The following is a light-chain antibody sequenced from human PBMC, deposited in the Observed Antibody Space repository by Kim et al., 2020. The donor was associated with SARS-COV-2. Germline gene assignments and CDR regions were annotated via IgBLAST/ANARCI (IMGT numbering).Light chain of an antibody. CDR3: QQYNKWPQT. V-gene: IGKV3-15*01. Sequence: DIVMTQSPATLSVSPGERATLSCRASQSVRTNVAWYQQKPGQSPRLLFYGASTRATGIPGTFSANGSGTEFTLTISGLQSEDFAVYYCQQYNKWPQTFGQGTKLEI. CDR1: QSVRTN. CDR2: GAS. J-gene: IGKJ2*01.